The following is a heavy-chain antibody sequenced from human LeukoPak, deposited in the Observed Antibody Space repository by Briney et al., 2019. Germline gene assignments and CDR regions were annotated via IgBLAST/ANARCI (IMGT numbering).Heavy chain of an antibody. CDR2: IYPGDSDT. Sequence: KPGESLKISCKGSGYSFTTYWIGWVPQVPGKGLELMGIIYPGDSDTRYSPSFQGQVTISADKSISTAYLQWSSLKASDTAMYYCAVRPPGVSPTPFDYWGQGTLVTVSS. CDR3: AVRPPGVSPTPFDY. V-gene: IGHV5-51*01. J-gene: IGHJ4*02. D-gene: IGHD7-27*01. CDR1: GYSFTTYW.